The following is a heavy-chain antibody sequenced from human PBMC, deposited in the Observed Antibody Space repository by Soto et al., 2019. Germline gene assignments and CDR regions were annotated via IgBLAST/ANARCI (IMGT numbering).Heavy chain of an antibody. CDR2: ISATSLYI. V-gene: IGHV3-21*06. CDR1: GFTFETSS. D-gene: IGHD3-16*01. J-gene: IGHJ6*02. CDR3: ARDLGGGAHYGMDV. Sequence: EVKLVQSGGGLVKPGGSLRLSCAASGFTFETSSINCLRQTPGKGLEWVASISATSLYIYYADSVRGRFTISRENAKNTVFLQKGGLTAAGTAIYFCARDLGGGAHYGMDVWGQGTTVTVSS.